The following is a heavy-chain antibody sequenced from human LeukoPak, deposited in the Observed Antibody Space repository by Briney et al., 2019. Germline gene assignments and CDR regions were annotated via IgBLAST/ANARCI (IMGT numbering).Heavy chain of an antibody. J-gene: IGHJ4*02. CDR3: ARGNILTGYCFDF. V-gene: IGHV4-34*01. CDR2: IHYTGAT. D-gene: IGHD3-9*01. Sequence: ASETLSLTCAVYGGSFTGYYWSWIRQPPGRGLEWVGEIHYTGATSYNPSLKSRATISTDTSKNQFSLRLSSVTAADTAVYYCARGNILTGYCFDFWGQGAQVTVSS. CDR1: GGSFTGYY.